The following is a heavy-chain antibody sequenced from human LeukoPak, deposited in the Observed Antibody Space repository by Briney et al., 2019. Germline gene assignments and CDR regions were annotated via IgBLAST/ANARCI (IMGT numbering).Heavy chain of an antibody. CDR3: ATVGATLYYYYGMDV. J-gene: IGHJ6*02. CDR1: GGTFSSYA. CDR2: IIPIFGTA. V-gene: IGHV1-69*13. D-gene: IGHD1-26*01. Sequence: SVKVSCKASGGTFSSYAISWVRQAPGQGLEWMGGIIPIFGTANYAQKFQGRVTITADESTSTAYMELSSLRSEDTVVYYCATVGATLYYYYGMDVWGQGTTVTVSS.